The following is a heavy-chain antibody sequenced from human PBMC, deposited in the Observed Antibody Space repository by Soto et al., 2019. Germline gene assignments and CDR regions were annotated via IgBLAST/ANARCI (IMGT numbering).Heavy chain of an antibody. J-gene: IGHJ4*02. CDR1: GFSLSTSGVG. CDR2: IYWNDDK. V-gene: IGHV2-5*01. CDR3: AHSSGYYASSGYYFDF. D-gene: IGHD3-22*01. Sequence: SGPTLVNPTQTLTLTCTFSGFSLSTSGVGVGWIRQPPGKALEWLALIYWNDDKRDSPSLKSRLTISKDTSKNQVVLTTTNMDPEDTATYYCAHSSGYYASSGYYFDFWGQGTMVTVSS.